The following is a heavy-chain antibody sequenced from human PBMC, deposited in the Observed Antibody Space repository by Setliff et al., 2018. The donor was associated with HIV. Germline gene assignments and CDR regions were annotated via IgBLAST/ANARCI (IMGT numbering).Heavy chain of an antibody. D-gene: IGHD3-10*01. Sequence: ASVKVSCKASGYTFSDYDVAWVRQAPGQGLEWMGWISGYSGHTSYAQKFQGRVTMTTDTSTSTAYMELRNLRSDDTALYFCARTYYYGSGSYVYWGQGTLVTVSS. CDR2: ISGYSGHT. CDR3: ARTYYYGSGSYVY. J-gene: IGHJ4*02. V-gene: IGHV1-18*01. CDR1: GYTFSDYD.